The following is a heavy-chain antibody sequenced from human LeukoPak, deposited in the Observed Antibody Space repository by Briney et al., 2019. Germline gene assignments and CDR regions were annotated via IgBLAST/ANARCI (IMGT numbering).Heavy chain of an antibody. CDR2: VSASGGTT. CDR3: AKSYGDYGYYYYYMDV. J-gene: IGHJ6*03. CDR1: GFTFSSYA. D-gene: IGHD4-17*01. Sequence: PGGSLRLSCTASGFTFSSYAMSWVRQAPGKGLEWVSAVSASGGTTYYADSVKGRFTISRDNSKNTLHLQMNSLRAEDTAVYYCAKSYGDYGYYYYYMDVWGKGTTVTVSS. V-gene: IGHV3-23*01.